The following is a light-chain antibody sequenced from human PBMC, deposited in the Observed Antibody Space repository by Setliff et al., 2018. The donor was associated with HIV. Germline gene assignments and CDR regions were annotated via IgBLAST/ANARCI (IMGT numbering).Light chain of an antibody. CDR3: QQYHSTPFT. J-gene: IGKJ4*01. Sequence: DIVMTQSPDSLAVSVGERATINCKSSQSVLYSGNNKNYLAWYQQKPGQPPKLLIYWASTRQSGVPDRFSGSGSGTDFTLTISSLQAEDVAVYYCQQYHSTPFTFGGGTKVDIK. V-gene: IGKV4-1*01. CDR2: WAS. CDR1: QSVLYSGNNKNY.